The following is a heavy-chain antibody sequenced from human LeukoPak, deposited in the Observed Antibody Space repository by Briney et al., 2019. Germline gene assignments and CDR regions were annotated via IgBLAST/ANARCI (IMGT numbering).Heavy chain of an antibody. V-gene: IGHV3-48*03. CDR1: GFTFSSYE. D-gene: IGHD6-13*01. CDR3: ARDLVSSSWYDFDY. Sequence: GGSLRLSCAASGFTFSSYEMNWVRQAPGEGLEGGSYISSSGSTIYYADSVKGRFAISRDNAKNSLYLQMNSLRAEDTAVYYCARDLVSSSWYDFDYWGQGTLVTVSS. CDR2: ISSSGSTI. J-gene: IGHJ4*02.